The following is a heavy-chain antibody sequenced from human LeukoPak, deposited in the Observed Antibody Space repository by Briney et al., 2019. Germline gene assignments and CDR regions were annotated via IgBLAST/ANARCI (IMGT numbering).Heavy chain of an antibody. CDR3: ARGYSYGHPYFDY. J-gene: IGHJ4*02. V-gene: IGHV4-59*12. D-gene: IGHD5-18*01. CDR1: GGSISSYY. Sequence: SETLSLICTVSGGSISSYYWSWVRQPPGKALEWIGNIFYSGSTYYSPSLKSRVTISLDTSKNQLSLKLSSVTAADTAVYYCARGYSYGHPYFDYWGQGTLVTVSS. CDR2: IFYSGST.